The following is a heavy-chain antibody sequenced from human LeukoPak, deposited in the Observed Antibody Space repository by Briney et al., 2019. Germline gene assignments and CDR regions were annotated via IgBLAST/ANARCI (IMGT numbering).Heavy chain of an antibody. J-gene: IGHJ1*01. V-gene: IGHV4-34*01. CDR3: ARGGIVVVPAAIYGLVFQH. CDR2: INHSGST. Sequence: SETLSLTCAVYGVSFSGYYWSWIRQPPGKGLEWIGEINHSGSTNYNPSLKSRVTISVDTSKNQFSLKLSSVTAADTAVYYCARGGIVVVPAAIYGLVFQHWGQGTLVTVSS. CDR1: GVSFSGYY. D-gene: IGHD2-2*01.